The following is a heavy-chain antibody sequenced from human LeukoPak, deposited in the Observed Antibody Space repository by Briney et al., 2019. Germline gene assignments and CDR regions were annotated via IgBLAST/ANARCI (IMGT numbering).Heavy chain of an antibody. CDR3: ARDDRLRPDDY. D-gene: IGHD2-8*01. V-gene: IGHV3-7*01. Sequence: GGSLRLSCAASGFTFSSYWMSWVRQAPGKGLEWVANIKQDGSEKYYVDSVKGRFTISRDNAKNSLYLQINSLRAEDTAVYYCARDDRLRPDDYWGQGTLVTVSS. CDR2: IKQDGSEK. CDR1: GFTFSSYW. J-gene: IGHJ4*02.